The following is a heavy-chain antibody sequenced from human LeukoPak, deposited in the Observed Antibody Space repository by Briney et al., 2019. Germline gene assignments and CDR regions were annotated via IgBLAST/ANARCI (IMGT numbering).Heavy chain of an antibody. D-gene: IGHD1-26*01. V-gene: IGHV1-69*13. CDR1: GGTFSSYA. CDR2: IIPIFGTA. CDR3: ARDYRATLPGGWFDP. Sequence: GASVKVSCKASGGTFSSYAISWVRQAPGQGLEWMGGIIPIFGTANYAQKFQGRVTITADESTSTAYMELSSLRSEDTAVYYCARDYRATLPGGWFDPWGQGTLVTVSS. J-gene: IGHJ5*02.